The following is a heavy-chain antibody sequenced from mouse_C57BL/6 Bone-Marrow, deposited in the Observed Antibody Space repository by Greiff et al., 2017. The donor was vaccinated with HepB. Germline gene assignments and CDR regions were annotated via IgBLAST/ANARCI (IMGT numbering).Heavy chain of an antibody. D-gene: IGHD1-1*01. V-gene: IGHV1-66*01. Sequence: QVQLQQSGPELVKPGASVKISCKASGYSFTSYYIHWVKQRPGQGLEWIGWIYPGSGNTKYNEKFKGKATLTADTSSSTAYMQLSSLTSEDSAVYYCARDYYGSSIWFAYWGQGTLVTVSA. CDR3: ARDYYGSSIWFAY. CDR1: GYSFTSYY. J-gene: IGHJ3*01. CDR2: IYPGSGNT.